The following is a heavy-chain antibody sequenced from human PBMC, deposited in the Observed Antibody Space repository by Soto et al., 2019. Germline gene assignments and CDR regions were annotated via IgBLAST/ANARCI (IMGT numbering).Heavy chain of an antibody. J-gene: IGHJ4*02. Sequence: PSETLSLTCTVSGGSISSYYWGWIRQPPGKGLEWIGYIYYSGSTNYNPSLKSRVTISVDTSKNQFSLKLSSVTAADTAVYYCASSTDYGDYGVEYWGQGTLVTVSS. CDR2: IYYSGST. CDR3: ASSTDYGDYGVEY. D-gene: IGHD4-17*01. CDR1: GGSISSYY. V-gene: IGHV4-59*01.